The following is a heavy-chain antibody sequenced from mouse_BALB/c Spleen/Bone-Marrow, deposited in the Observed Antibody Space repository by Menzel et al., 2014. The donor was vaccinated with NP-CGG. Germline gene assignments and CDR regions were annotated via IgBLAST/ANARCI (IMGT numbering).Heavy chain of an antibody. V-gene: IGHV7-3*02. CDR2: IRNKAYGYTT. CDR3: ARFPMDY. J-gene: IGHJ4*01. Sequence: EVKVVESGGGLVQPGDSLRLSCTTSGFTFTDYYMSWVRQPPGKALEWLAFIRNKAYGYTTEYSASVRGRFTISRDNSQGILYLQMNTLRAEDSATYYCARFPMDYWGQGTSVTVSS. CDR1: GFTFTDYY.